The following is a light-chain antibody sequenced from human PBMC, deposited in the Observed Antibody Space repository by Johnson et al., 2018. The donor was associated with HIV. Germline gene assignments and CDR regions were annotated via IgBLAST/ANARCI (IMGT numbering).Light chain of an antibody. CDR1: SSNIGNNY. J-gene: IGLJ1*01. CDR3: GTWDNSLSAGV. CDR2: DNH. V-gene: IGLV1-51*01. Sequence: QSVLTQPPSVSAAPGQKVTIPCSGSSSNIGNNYASWYQQVPGTAPKLLIYDNHKRPSGIPDRFSGSKSGTSATLGITGLQTGEEADYYCGTWDNSLSAGVFGTGTKVTVL.